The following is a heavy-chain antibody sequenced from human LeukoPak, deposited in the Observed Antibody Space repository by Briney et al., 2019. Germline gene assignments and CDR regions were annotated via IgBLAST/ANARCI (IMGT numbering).Heavy chain of an antibody. CDR2: INHSGST. Sequence: SETLSLTCAVYGGSFSDYYWSWIRQPPGKGLEWIGEINHSGSTNYNPSLKSRVTISVDTSKNQFSLKLSSVTAADTAVYYCARETLYDSSGPPDYWGQGTLVTVSS. CDR3: ARETLYDSSGPPDY. CDR1: GGSFSDYY. J-gene: IGHJ4*02. D-gene: IGHD3-22*01. V-gene: IGHV4-34*01.